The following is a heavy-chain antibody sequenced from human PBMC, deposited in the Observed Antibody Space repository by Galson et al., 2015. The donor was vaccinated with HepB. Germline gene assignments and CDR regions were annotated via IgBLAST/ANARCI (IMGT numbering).Heavy chain of an antibody. Sequence: SLRLSCAVSGFAFTDYAMAWVRQAPGKGLEWVSSISGSGNNTYYADSVKGRFTISRDNSKNMAYLQMNSLRAEDTAVYYCARVGCSGGSCYFDYWGQGTLVTVSS. V-gene: IGHV3-23*01. CDR2: ISGSGNNT. J-gene: IGHJ4*02. CDR1: GFAFTDYA. CDR3: ARVGCSGGSCYFDY. D-gene: IGHD2-15*01.